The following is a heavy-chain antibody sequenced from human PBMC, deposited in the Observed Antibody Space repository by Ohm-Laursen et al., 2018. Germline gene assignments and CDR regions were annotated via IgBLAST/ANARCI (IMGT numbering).Heavy chain of an antibody. Sequence: SLRLSCSASGFTFTSYGMSWVRQAPGKGLEWVSSISSSSSYIYYADSVKGRFTISRDNAKNSLYLQMNSLRAEDTAVYYCAREDTAMATPGMDVWGQGTTVTVSS. V-gene: IGHV3-21*01. CDR3: AREDTAMATPGMDV. CDR1: GFTFTSYG. J-gene: IGHJ6*02. CDR2: ISSSSSYI. D-gene: IGHD5-18*01.